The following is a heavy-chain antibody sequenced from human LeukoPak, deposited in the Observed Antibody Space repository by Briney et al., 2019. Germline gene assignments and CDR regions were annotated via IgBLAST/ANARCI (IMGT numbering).Heavy chain of an antibody. V-gene: IGHV3-23*01. Sequence: RGSLRLSCAASGFTFSSYAMSWVRQAPGKGLEWVSTISGSGGSTYYADSVKGRFTISRDNSKNTLYLQMNSLRAEDTAVYYCALHPSAVTTTFDYWGQGTLVTVSS. D-gene: IGHD4-17*01. J-gene: IGHJ4*02. CDR2: ISGSGGST. CDR1: GFTFSSYA. CDR3: ALHPSAVTTTFDY.